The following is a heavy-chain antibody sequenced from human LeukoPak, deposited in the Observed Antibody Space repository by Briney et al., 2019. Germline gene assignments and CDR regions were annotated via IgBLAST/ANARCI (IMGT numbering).Heavy chain of an antibody. J-gene: IGHJ5*02. V-gene: IGHV3-64D*06. D-gene: IGHD3-22*01. Sequence: GSLSLSCSASEFTFISYAMHWVRQAPGKGLEYVSAISSHGGSTYYADSVKGRFTISRDNSKNTLYLQMSSLRAEDTAVYYCAPSPYYYESSGYSAWGQGTLVTVSS. CDR3: APSPYYYESSGYSA. CDR2: ISSHGGST. CDR1: EFTFISYA.